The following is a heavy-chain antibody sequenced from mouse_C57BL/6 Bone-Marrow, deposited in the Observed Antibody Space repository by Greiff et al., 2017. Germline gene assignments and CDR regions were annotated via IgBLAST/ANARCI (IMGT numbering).Heavy chain of an antibody. CDR1: GFSLTGYG. Sequence: VQGVESGPGLVQPSQSLSITCTVSGFSLTGYGVHWVRQSPGKGLEWLGVIWSGGSTDYNAAFISRLSISKENSKSQVFFKMNSLQADDTAIYYYSRRAYYGNYDAMDYWGQGTSVTVSS. V-gene: IGHV2-2*01. CDR3: SRRAYYGNYDAMDY. D-gene: IGHD2-10*01. J-gene: IGHJ4*01. CDR2: IWSGGST.